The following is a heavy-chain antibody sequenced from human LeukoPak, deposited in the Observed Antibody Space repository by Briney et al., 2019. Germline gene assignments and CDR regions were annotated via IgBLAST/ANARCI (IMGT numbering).Heavy chain of an antibody. CDR2: IYYSGST. CDR3: AREVRASYYLFDY. Sequence: KPSETLSLTCAVYGGSFSGYYWSWIRQPPGKGLEWIGSIYYSGSTYYNPSLKSRVTISVDTSKNQFSLKLSSVTAADTAVYSCAREVRASYYLFDYWGQGTLVTVSS. D-gene: IGHD1-26*01. J-gene: IGHJ4*02. V-gene: IGHV4-34*01. CDR1: GGSFSGYY.